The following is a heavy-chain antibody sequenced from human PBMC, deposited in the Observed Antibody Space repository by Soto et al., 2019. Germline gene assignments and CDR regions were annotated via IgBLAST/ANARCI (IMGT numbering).Heavy chain of an antibody. V-gene: IGHV4-34*01. D-gene: IGHD6-13*01. CDR3: ARGGPQAAAGLYYFDY. CDR1: GGSFSGYY. CDR2: INHSGST. J-gene: IGHJ4*02. Sequence: SETLSLTCAVYGGSFSGYYWSWIRQPPGKGLEWIGEINHSGSTNYNPSLKSRVTISVDTSKNQFSLKLSSVTAADTAVYYCARGGPQAAAGLYYFDYWGQGTLVTVSS.